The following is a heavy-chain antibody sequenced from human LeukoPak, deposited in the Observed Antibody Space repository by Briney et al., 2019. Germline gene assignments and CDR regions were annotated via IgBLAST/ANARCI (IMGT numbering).Heavy chain of an antibody. V-gene: IGHV3-74*01. CDR3: AKTAVVITFRCDD. Sequence: GGSLRLSCAASGNYWMHWVRQAPGKGLGWVSHINSDGSWTSYADSVKGRFTISKDNAKNTVYLQMNSLRAEDTAVYYCAKTAVVITFRCDDWGQGALVTVSS. CDR1: GNYW. D-gene: IGHD4/OR15-4a*01. CDR2: INSDGSWT. J-gene: IGHJ4*02.